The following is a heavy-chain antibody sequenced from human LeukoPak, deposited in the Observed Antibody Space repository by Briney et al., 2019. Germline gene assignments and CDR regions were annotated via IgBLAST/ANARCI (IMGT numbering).Heavy chain of an antibody. Sequence: PGGSLRLSCAACGFTFSNAWMSWVRQAPGKGLEWVGRIKSKTDGGTTDYAAPVKGRFTISRDDSKNTLYLQMNSLKTEDTAVYYCTTDWEWELPLDYWGQGTLVTVSS. CDR3: TTDWEWELPLDY. CDR1: GFTFSNAW. J-gene: IGHJ4*02. V-gene: IGHV3-15*01. D-gene: IGHD1-26*01. CDR2: IKSKTDGGTT.